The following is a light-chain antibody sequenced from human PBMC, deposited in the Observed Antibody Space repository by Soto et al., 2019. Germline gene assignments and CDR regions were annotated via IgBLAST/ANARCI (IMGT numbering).Light chain of an antibody. J-gene: IGKJ1*01. CDR1: QSVSNNY. CDR2: GAS. CDR3: QQYDSSGT. V-gene: IGKV3-20*01. Sequence: EIVLTQSPGTLSLSPGERATLSCRASQSVSNNYLAWYQQKPGQAPRLLIYGASNRATGIPDRFSGSGSGTDFTLTISRLETEDVAVYYCQQYDSSGTFGQGTKVDIK.